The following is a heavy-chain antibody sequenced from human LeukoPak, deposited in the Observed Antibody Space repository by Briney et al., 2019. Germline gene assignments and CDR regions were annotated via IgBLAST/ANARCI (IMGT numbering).Heavy chain of an antibody. V-gene: IGHV3-33*01. J-gene: IGHJ4*02. CDR1: GFTFSSYG. Sequence: PGRSLRLSCAASGFTFSSYGMRWVRQAPGKGLEWVAVIWYDGSNKYYADSVKGRFTISRDNSKNTLYLQMNSLRAEDTAVYYCAREHSYGYVYDYWGQGTLVTVSS. D-gene: IGHD5-18*01. CDR2: IWYDGSNK. CDR3: AREHSYGYVYDY.